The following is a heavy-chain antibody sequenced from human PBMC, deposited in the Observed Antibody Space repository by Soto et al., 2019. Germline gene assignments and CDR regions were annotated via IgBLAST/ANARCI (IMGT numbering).Heavy chain of an antibody. Sequence: SLRLSCAASGFTFSSYAMHWVRQAPGKGLEWVAVISYDGSNKYYADSVKGRFTISRDNSKNTLYLQMNSLRAEDTAVYYCAREGAVAGTYYYYGMDVWGQGTTVTVSS. J-gene: IGHJ6*02. CDR2: ISYDGSNK. D-gene: IGHD6-19*01. V-gene: IGHV3-30-3*01. CDR1: GFTFSSYA. CDR3: AREGAVAGTYYYYGMDV.